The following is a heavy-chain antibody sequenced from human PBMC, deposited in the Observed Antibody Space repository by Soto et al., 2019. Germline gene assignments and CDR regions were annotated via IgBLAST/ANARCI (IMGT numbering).Heavy chain of an antibody. D-gene: IGHD4-17*01. V-gene: IGHV3-73*01. CDR1: GFTFSGSA. CDR2: IRSKANSYAT. J-gene: IGHJ5*02. Sequence: GGSLRLSCVASGFTFSGSAMHWVRQASGKGLEWVGRIRSKANSYATAYAASVKGRFTISRDDSKNTAYLQMNSLKTEDTAVYYCTRLDQTTVTTSWFDPWGQGTLVTSPQ. CDR3: TRLDQTTVTTSWFDP.